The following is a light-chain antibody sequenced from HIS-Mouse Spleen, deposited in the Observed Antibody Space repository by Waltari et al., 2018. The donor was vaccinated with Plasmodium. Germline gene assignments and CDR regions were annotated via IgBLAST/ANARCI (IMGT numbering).Light chain of an antibody. CDR1: QSVLYSSNNKNY. Sequence: DIVMTQSPDSLAVSLGERATINCKSSQSVLYSSNNKNYLAWYQLKPGQPPKLLIYWASTRESGVPDRFSGSGSGTDFTLTISRLEPEDFAVYYCQQYGSSPYTFGQGTKLEIK. V-gene: IGKV4-1*01. J-gene: IGKJ2*01. CDR3: QQYGSSPYT. CDR2: WAS.